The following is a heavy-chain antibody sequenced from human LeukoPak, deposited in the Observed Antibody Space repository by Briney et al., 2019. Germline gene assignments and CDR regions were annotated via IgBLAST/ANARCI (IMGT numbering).Heavy chain of an antibody. CDR3: ARDGRIRFPVTNWFDP. J-gene: IGHJ5*02. CDR1: GYSISSGYY. V-gene: IGHV4-38-2*02. D-gene: IGHD3-3*01. Sequence: PSETLSLTCTVSGYSISSGYYWDWIRQPPGKGLEWIASIYHSGSTYYNLSLKSRVTISVDTSKNQFSLKLSSVTAADTAVYYCARDGRIRFPVTNWFDPWGQGTLVTVSS. CDR2: IYHSGST.